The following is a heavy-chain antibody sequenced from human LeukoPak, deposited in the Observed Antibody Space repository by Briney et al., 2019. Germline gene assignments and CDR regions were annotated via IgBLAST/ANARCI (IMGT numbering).Heavy chain of an antibody. CDR2: INHSGST. V-gene: IGHV4-34*01. CDR3: ARHRAGSQVAAAAVLDY. Sequence: PSETLSLTCAVYGGSFSGYYWSWIRQPPGKGLEWIGEINHSGSTNYNPSLKSRVTISVDTSKNQFSLKLSSVTAADTAVYYCARHRAGSQVAAAAVLDYWGQGTLVTVSS. CDR1: GGSFSGYY. J-gene: IGHJ4*02. D-gene: IGHD6-13*01.